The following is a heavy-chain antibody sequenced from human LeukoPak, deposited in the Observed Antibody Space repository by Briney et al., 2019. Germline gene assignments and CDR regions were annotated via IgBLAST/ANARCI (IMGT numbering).Heavy chain of an antibody. V-gene: IGHV4-4*02. CDR2: IYHSGST. Sequence: SGTLPLTCAVSGGSISSTNWWSWVRLPPGKGLEWIGEIYHSGSTNYNPSLKSRVTISVDKSKNQFSLKLSSVTAADTAVYYCAKKKYYDSSPLDFWGQGTLVTVSS. CDR3: AKKKYYDSSPLDF. CDR1: GGSISSTNW. J-gene: IGHJ4*02. D-gene: IGHD3-22*01.